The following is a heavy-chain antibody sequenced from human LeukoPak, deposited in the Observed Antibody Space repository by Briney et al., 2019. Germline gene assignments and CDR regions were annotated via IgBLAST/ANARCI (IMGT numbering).Heavy chain of an antibody. Sequence: GGSLRLSCAASGFTFSSYWMHWVRQAPGKGLEWVANIKQDGSEKYYVDSVKGRFTISRDNAKNSLYLQMNSLRAEDTAVYYCAKRQLVRGAYFDYWGQGTLVTVSS. J-gene: IGHJ4*02. V-gene: IGHV3-7*01. CDR3: AKRQLVRGAYFDY. D-gene: IGHD6-13*01. CDR1: GFTFSSYW. CDR2: IKQDGSEK.